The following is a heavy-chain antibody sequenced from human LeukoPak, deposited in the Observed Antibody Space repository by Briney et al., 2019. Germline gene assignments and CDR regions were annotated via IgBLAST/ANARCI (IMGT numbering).Heavy chain of an antibody. D-gene: IGHD3-10*01. Sequence: GGSLRLSCAASGFTFSSYAMHWVRQAPGKGLEWVAVISYDGSNKYYADSVKGRFTISRDNSKNTLYLQMNSLRAEDTAVYYCAREPPFYYGSGSDPALYAFDIWGQGTMVTVSS. CDR1: GFTFSSYA. CDR3: AREPPFYYGSGSDPALYAFDI. V-gene: IGHV3-30*14. J-gene: IGHJ3*02. CDR2: ISYDGSNK.